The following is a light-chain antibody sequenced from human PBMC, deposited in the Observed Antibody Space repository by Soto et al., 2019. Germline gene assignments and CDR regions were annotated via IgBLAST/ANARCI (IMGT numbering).Light chain of an antibody. J-gene: IGKJ1*01. CDR3: QQSYSTPPT. CDR1: QSIRFY. CDR2: AAS. V-gene: IGKV1-39*01. Sequence: DIQMTQSPSSLSASIGDRVTITCRASQSIRFYLNWYQQKPGKAPKLLIYAASSLQSGVPSRFSGSGSGTDFTLTISSLQPEDFATYYCQQSYSTPPTFGQGTKVDIK.